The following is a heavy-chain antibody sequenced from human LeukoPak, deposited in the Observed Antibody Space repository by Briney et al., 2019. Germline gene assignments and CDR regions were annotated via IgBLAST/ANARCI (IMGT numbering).Heavy chain of an antibody. CDR2: INHSGRT. Sequence: SETLSLTCAVYGGSFSGYYWSWIRQPPGKGLEWIGEINHSGRTNYNPSLKSRVTISVDTSKNQFSLKLSSVTAADTAVYYCAREGAPGYCSSTSCSKTSGMDVWGQGTTVTVSS. J-gene: IGHJ6*02. CDR1: GGSFSGYY. V-gene: IGHV4-34*01. CDR3: AREGAPGYCSSTSCSKTSGMDV. D-gene: IGHD2-2*01.